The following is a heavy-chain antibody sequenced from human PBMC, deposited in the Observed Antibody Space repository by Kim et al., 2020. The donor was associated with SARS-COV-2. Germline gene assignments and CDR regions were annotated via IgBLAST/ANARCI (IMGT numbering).Heavy chain of an antibody. CDR1: GGTFSSYA. V-gene: IGHV1-69*13. J-gene: IGHJ6*02. Sequence: SVKVSCKASGGTFSSYAISWVRQAPGQGLEWMGGIIPIFGTANYAQKFQGRVTITADESTSTAYMELSSLRSEDTAVYYCAREGGYSSSWNLGPLYGMDVWGQGTTVTVSS. D-gene: IGHD6-13*01. CDR3: AREGGYSSSWNLGPLYGMDV. CDR2: IIPIFGTA.